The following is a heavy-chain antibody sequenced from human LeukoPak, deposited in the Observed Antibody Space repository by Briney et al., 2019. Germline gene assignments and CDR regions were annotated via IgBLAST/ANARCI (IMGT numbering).Heavy chain of an antibody. CDR2: ISSSGSTI. D-gene: IGHD1-26*01. J-gene: IGHJ4*02. V-gene: IGHV3-11*04. CDR3: ASACSGSYNYFDY. Sequence: AGESLRLSCAASGFTFSDYYMSWIRQAPGKGLEWVSYISSSGSTIYYADSVKGRFTISRDNAKNSLYLQMNSLRAEDTAVYYCASACSGSYNYFDYWGQGTLVTVSS. CDR1: GFTFSDYY.